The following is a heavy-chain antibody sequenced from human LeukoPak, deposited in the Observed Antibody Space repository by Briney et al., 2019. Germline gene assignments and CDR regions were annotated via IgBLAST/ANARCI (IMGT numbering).Heavy chain of an antibody. D-gene: IGHD3-10*01. V-gene: IGHV4-59*01. CDR1: GGSISSYY. Sequence: SETLSLTCTVPGGSISSYYSSWIRQPPGKRLEWIGYIFYRGSTNYNPSLKSRVAISEDTSKNQFSLNLRSVNAADTAVYYCARGGYYGSGSDDAFDIWGKGTMVTVSS. J-gene: IGHJ3*02. CDR3: ARGGYYGSGSDDAFDI. CDR2: IFYRGST.